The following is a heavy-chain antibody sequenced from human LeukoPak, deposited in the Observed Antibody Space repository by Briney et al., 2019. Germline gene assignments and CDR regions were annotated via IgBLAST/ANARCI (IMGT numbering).Heavy chain of an antibody. J-gene: IGHJ4*02. CDR2: ISYDGSNK. V-gene: IGHV3-30*03. Sequence: GRSLRLSCAASGFTFSSYGMHWVRQAPGKGLEWVAVISYDGSNKYYADSVKGRFTISRDNSKNTLYLQMISLRAEDTAVYYCAIAPGYYGSGSYSGYWGQGTLVTVSS. CDR3: AIAPGYYGSGSYSGY. CDR1: GFTFSSYG. D-gene: IGHD3-10*01.